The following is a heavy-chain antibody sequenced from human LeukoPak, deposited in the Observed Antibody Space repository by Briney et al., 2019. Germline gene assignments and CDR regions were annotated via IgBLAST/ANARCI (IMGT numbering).Heavy chain of an antibody. CDR2: TYYRSKWYN. V-gene: IGHV6-1*01. J-gene: IGHJ6*02. CDR3: ERGGTTDALGYDYRGMDF. D-gene: IGHD4-17*01. Sequence: SQTLSLTCAISGDSFSSITAAWNWIRRSPSRGLEWLGRTYYRSKWYNDYGVSVNSRITINADTSRNQCSLQLDSVTPEDTAVYYCERGGTTDALGYDYRGMDFWGQGTTVTVSS. CDR1: GDSFSSITAA.